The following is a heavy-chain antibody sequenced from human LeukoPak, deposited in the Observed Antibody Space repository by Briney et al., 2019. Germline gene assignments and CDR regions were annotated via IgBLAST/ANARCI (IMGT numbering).Heavy chain of an antibody. J-gene: IGHJ4*02. V-gene: IGHV3-15*01. CDR1: GFTFTNAW. CDR3: STPRGYRIGY. CDR2: IKSKTDGETT. Sequence: GGSLRLSCTASGFTFTNAWMSWVPQAPGKGLEWVGRIKSKTDGETTDYAAPVKGRFTISRDDSKNTLYLQMNRLRTDATPEYCFSTPRGYRIGYLGQGTLVTVSS. D-gene: IGHD5-18*01.